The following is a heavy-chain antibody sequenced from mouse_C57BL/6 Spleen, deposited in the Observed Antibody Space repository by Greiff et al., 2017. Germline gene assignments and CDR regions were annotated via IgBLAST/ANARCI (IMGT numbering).Heavy chain of an antibody. CDR2: ISRGGSYT. D-gene: IGHD1-1*01. CDR1: GFTFSSYG. Sequence: DVKLVESGGDLVKPGGSLKLSCAASGFTFSSYGMSWVRQTPDKRLEWVGNISRGGSYTYYPHSVKGRFTISRDNAKNTLYLQMSRLKSEDTALYYCARHYYGSSDWYFDVWGTGTTVTVSS. V-gene: IGHV5-6*02. CDR3: ARHYYGSSDWYFDV. J-gene: IGHJ1*03.